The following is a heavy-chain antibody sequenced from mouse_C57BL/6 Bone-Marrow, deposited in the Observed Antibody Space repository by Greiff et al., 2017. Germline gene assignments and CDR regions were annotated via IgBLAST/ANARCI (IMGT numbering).Heavy chain of an antibody. CDR1: GYTFTDYY. V-gene: IGHV1-76*01. Sequence: LEESGAELVRPGASVKLSCKASGYTFTDYYINWVKQRPGQGLEWIARIYPGSGNTYYNEKFKGKATLTAEKSSSTAYMQLSSLTSEDSAVYFCARDGYYGHFDYWGQGTTLTVSS. CDR3: ARDGYYGHFDY. CDR2: IYPGSGNT. D-gene: IGHD1-1*01. J-gene: IGHJ2*01.